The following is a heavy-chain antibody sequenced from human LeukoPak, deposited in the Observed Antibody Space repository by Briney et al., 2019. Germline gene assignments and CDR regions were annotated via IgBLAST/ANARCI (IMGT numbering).Heavy chain of an antibody. Sequence: PGGSLRFSCAASGFTFSSYWMSWVRQAPGKGLEWVANIKQDGSGEYYVDSVKGRFTISRDNAKNSLYLQMNSLRAEDTAVYYCARGALVPEYWGQGTLVTVSS. V-gene: IGHV3-7*01. D-gene: IGHD2-2*01. CDR2: IKQDGSGE. J-gene: IGHJ4*02. CDR3: ARGALVPEY. CDR1: GFTFSSYW.